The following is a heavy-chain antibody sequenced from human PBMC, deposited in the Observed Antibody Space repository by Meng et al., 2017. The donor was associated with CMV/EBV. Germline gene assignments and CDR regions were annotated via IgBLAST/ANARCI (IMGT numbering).Heavy chain of an antibody. V-gene: IGHV4-4*07. CDR2: IYTSWST. CDR1: GGSISSYY. CDR3: ARVLRWNGVIDY. Sequence: QRQLHESWPGLVKPSETLSLTCTVSGGSISSYYWSWIRQPGGKGLEWIGRIYTSWSTNYNPSLKSRVTMSVDTSKNQFSLKLSSVTAADTAVYYCARVLRWNGVIDYWGQGTLVTVSS. J-gene: IGHJ4*02. D-gene: IGHD4-23*01.